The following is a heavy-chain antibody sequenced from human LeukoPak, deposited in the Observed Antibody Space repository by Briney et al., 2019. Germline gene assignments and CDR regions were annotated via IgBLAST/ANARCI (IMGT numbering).Heavy chain of an antibody. D-gene: IGHD3-22*01. CDR3: ARGPITTRSHFDY. Sequence: ASVKVSCKASGYTFTSYGISWVRQAPGQGLEWMGGIIPIFATANYAQKFQGRVTITADESTSTAYMELSSLRSEDTAVYYCARGPITTRSHFDYWGQGTLVTVSS. J-gene: IGHJ4*02. V-gene: IGHV1-69*13. CDR2: IIPIFATA. CDR1: GYTFTSYG.